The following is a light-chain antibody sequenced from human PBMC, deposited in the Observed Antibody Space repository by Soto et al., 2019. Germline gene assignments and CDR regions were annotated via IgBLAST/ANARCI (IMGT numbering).Light chain of an antibody. CDR3: LQLKRYPLT. J-gene: IGKJ4*01. CDR1: EGISSY. V-gene: IGKV1-9*01. Sequence: IQLTQSPSSLSASVGDRVAITCRASEGISSYLAWYQEKPGKVPKLLIDTASTLQNGVPSRFSGSGSGTYFTLTISSLQPEDFATYYCLQLKRYPLTFGGGTRVEIK. CDR2: TAS.